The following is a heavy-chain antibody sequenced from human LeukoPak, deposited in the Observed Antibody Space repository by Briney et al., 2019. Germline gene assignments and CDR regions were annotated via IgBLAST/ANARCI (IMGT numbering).Heavy chain of an antibody. CDR3: ARERRRDGYNYKDY. Sequence: PGGSLRLSCAVSGFTFSAYGMHWVRQAPGKGLEWVAVISSDGSYQAYADSVKGRFTVFRDSSKNTPYLQLNSLRPEDTGRYYCARERRRDGYNYKDYWGQGTQVSVSS. V-gene: IGHV3-30*04. D-gene: IGHD5-24*01. CDR2: ISSDGSYQ. CDR1: GFTFSAYG. J-gene: IGHJ4*02.